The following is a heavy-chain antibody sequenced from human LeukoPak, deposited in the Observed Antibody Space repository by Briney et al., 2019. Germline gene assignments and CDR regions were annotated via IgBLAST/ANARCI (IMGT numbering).Heavy chain of an antibody. CDR1: GFTFSDYY. CDR3: ASGYDSGGYYYSEFDY. J-gene: IGHJ4*02. CDR2: ISSSGSTI. Sequence: GGSLRLSCAASGFTFSDYYMSWIRQAPGKGLEWVSYISSSGSTIYYADSVKGRFTISRDNAKNSLYLQMNSLRAEDTAVYYCASGYDSGGYYYSEFDYWGPGTLVTVSS. D-gene: IGHD3-22*01. V-gene: IGHV3-11*04.